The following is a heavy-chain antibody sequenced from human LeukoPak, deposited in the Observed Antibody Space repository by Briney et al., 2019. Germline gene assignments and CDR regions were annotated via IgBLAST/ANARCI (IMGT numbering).Heavy chain of an antibody. CDR2: IYHSGST. CDR3: ARVAWFGELSRRNWFDP. CDR1: GGSISSGGYS. V-gene: IGHV4-30-2*01. J-gene: IGHJ5*02. Sequence: PSQTLSLTCAVSGGSISSGGYSWSWIRQPPGKGLEWIGYIYHSGSTYYNPSLKSRVTISVDRSKNQFSLKLGSVTAADTAVYYCARVAWFGELSRRNWFDPWGQGTLVTVSS. D-gene: IGHD3-10*01.